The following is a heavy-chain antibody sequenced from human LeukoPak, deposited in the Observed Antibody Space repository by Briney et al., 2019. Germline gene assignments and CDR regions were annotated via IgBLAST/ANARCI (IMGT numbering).Heavy chain of an antibody. J-gene: IGHJ4*02. CDR2: ISGNSAYI. D-gene: IGHD2-2*01. Sequence: GGSLRLSCAASGFTFDDYGMNWVRQVSGKGLEWVSSISGNSAYIFYAGSVKGRFTISRDNAQNSLYLQMNSLRAEDTALYYCVREPYSGSSAGFDYWGQGTLVTVSS. CDR3: VREPYSGSSAGFDY. V-gene: IGHV3-21*01. CDR1: GFTFDDYG.